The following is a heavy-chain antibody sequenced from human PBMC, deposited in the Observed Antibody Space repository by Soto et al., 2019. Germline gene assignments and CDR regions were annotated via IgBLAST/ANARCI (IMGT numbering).Heavy chain of an antibody. CDR3: ARDLDGGSGGSCCPIDY. Sequence: ASVEVSCEASGYTFTSYGMSWVRQAPGQGREWMGWISAYNGNTNYAQKLQGRVTMTTDTSTSTAYMELRSLRSDDTAVYYCARDLDGGSGGSCCPIDYWGQGTLVTVSS. CDR1: GYTFTSYG. CDR2: ISAYNGNT. J-gene: IGHJ4*02. D-gene: IGHD2-15*01. V-gene: IGHV1-18*01.